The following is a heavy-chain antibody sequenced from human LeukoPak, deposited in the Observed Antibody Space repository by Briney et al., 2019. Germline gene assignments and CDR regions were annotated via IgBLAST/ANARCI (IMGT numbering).Heavy chain of an antibody. CDR2: ISGSGGST. D-gene: IGHD3-10*01. J-gene: IGHJ4*02. CDR3: AKARFTYGSGSYYIDY. Sequence: GGSLRLSCAASGFTFSSYAMSWVRQAPGEGLEWVSAISGSGGSTYYADSVKGRFTISRDNSKNTLYLQMNSLRDEDTAVYYCAKARFTYGSGSYYIDYWGQGTLVTVSS. CDR1: GFTFSSYA. V-gene: IGHV3-23*01.